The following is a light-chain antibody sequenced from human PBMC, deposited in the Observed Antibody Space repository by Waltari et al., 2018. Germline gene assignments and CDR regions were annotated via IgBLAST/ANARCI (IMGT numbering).Light chain of an antibody. CDR3: QHYVRLPAT. V-gene: IGKV3-20*01. Sequence: EIVLTQSPGTLSLSPGERATLACRASQSVGRSLAWYQPKPGQAPKLLIYDASRRATGIPDRLSGSGSGTDFSLTISTLEPEDFAVYYCQHYVRLPATFGQGTKVEI. CDR2: DAS. J-gene: IGKJ1*01. CDR1: QSVGRS.